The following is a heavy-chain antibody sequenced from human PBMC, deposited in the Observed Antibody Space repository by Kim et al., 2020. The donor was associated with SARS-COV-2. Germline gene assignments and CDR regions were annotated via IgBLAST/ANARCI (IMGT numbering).Heavy chain of an antibody. CDR3: SRHGGNYDD. D-gene: IGHD1-7*01. CDR2: IRSRAYSYAT. V-gene: IGHV3-73*01. J-gene: IGHJ4*02. Sequence: GGSLRLSCEGSGFTFGDSALHWVRQASGRGLEWVGRIRSRAYSYATDYAASVTGRFTVSRDDSKNTAFLQMNSLKIEDTAIYYCSRHGGNYDDWGQGTLV. CDR1: GFTFGDSA.